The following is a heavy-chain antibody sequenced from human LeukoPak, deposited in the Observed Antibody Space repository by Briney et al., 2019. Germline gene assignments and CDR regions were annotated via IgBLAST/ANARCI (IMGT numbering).Heavy chain of an antibody. V-gene: IGHV1-2*02. Sequence: ASVKVSCKASGYTFTGYYMHWMRQAPGQGLEWMGGINPNSGGTNYAQKFQGRVTMTRDTSISTAYMELSRLRSDDTAVYYCAGLHDYGDYSFGYWGQGTLVTVSS. J-gene: IGHJ4*02. D-gene: IGHD4-17*01. CDR3: AGLHDYGDYSFGY. CDR1: GYTFTGYY. CDR2: INPNSGGT.